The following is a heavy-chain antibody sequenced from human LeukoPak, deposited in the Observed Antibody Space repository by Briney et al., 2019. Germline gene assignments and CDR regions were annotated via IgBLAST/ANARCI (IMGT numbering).Heavy chain of an antibody. CDR3: ARGGGRGDYNDRYYFDY. CDR2: ITTSSTYI. D-gene: IGHD3-22*01. CDR1: GFTFRNYN. Sequence: GGSLRLSCEASGFTFRNYNMNWVRQAPGKGLEWISSITTSSTYIYYADSVKGRFTISRDNAKNSLALQINSLTAEDTAVYYCARGGGRGDYNDRYYFDYWGQGTLVTVSS. V-gene: IGHV3-21*01. J-gene: IGHJ4*02.